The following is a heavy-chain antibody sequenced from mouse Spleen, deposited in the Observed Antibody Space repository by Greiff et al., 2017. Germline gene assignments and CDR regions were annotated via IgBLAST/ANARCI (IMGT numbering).Heavy chain of an antibody. CDR2: IDPETGGT. D-gene: IGHD4-1*01. J-gene: IGHJ3*01. CDR1: GYTFTDYE. CDR3: TRKGTGTSFAY. V-gene: IGHV1-15*01. Sequence: QVQLQQSGAELVRPGASVTLSCKASGYTFTDYEMHWVKQTPVHGLEWIGAIDPETGGTAYNQKFKGKAILTADKSSSTAYMELRSLTSEDSAVYYCTRKGTGTSFAYWGQGTLVTVSA.